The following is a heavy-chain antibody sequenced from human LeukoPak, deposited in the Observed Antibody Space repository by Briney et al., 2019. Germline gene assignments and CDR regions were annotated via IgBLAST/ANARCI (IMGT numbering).Heavy chain of an antibody. D-gene: IGHD1-26*01. Sequence: GGSLRLSCSASGFTFSSHGMHWVRQAPGKGLEYVSSISNNGGSTYYADSVKGRFTISRDNSKNTLYLQMSSLRAEDTAVYYCVKDLGGSHGYWGQGTLVTVSS. J-gene: IGHJ4*02. CDR2: ISNNGGST. CDR1: GFTFSSHG. CDR3: VKDLGGSHGY. V-gene: IGHV3-64D*06.